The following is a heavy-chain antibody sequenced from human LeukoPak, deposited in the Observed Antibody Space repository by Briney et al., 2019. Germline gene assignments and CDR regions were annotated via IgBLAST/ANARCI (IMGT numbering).Heavy chain of an antibody. D-gene: IGHD3-10*01. V-gene: IGHV4-34*01. CDR2: INHSGST. CDR1: GGSFSGYY. Sequence: SETLSLTCAVYGGSFSGYYWSLIRQPPGKGLEWIGEINHSGSTNYNPSLKSRVTISVDTSKNQFSLKLSSVTAADTAVYYCARLGYYGSGSLRYYYYYYMDVWGKGTTVTISS. CDR3: ARLGYYGSGSLRYYYYYYMDV. J-gene: IGHJ6*03.